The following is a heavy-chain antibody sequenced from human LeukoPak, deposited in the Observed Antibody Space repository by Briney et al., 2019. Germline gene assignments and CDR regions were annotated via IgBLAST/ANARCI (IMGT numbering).Heavy chain of an antibody. CDR3: ARGYCSGGSRYSALNWFDP. CDR1: GYTFTGYY. Sequence: ASVKVSCKASGYTFTGYYMHWVRQAPGQGLEWMGWINPNSGGTNYAQKFQGRVTMTRDTSISTAYMELSRLRSDDTAVYYCARGYCSGGSRYSALNWFDPWGQGTLVTVSS. D-gene: IGHD2-15*01. J-gene: IGHJ5*02. CDR2: INPNSGGT. V-gene: IGHV1-2*02.